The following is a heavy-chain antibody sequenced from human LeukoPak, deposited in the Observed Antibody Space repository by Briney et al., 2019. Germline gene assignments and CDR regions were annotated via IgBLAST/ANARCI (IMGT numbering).Heavy chain of an antibody. D-gene: IGHD2-21*02. J-gene: IGHJ5*02. CDR2: IYYSGST. Sequence: AETRALTCTVPDASISNYYWSWSGQPPGKGLEWSGYIYYSGSTNHYPALKSRVPMSVAMSATQFSLELNSVTAADTAVYYCARDGGDCGGDCYSGHASWGQGTLVTVSS. V-gene: IGHV4-59*01. CDR3: ARDGGDCGGDCYSGHAS. CDR1: DASISNYY.